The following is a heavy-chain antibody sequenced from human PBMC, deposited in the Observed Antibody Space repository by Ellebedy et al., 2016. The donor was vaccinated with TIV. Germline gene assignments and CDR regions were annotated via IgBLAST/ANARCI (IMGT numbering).Heavy chain of an antibody. CDR2: ITSDGSDT. CDR3: AAVQYWEAVFDM. J-gene: IGHJ3*02. D-gene: IGHD2-8*02. V-gene: IGHV3-74*01. CDR1: GFTFSGYA. Sequence: GESLKISCAASGFTFSGYAMNWVRQAPGKGLEWVSRITSDGSDTAYADSVRGRFTISRDNAKNTLYLQMNSLRADDTAVYYCAAVQYWEAVFDMWGQGTMVTVSS.